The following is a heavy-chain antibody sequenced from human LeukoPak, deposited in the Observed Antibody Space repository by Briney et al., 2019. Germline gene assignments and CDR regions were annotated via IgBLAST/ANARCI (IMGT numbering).Heavy chain of an antibody. CDR3: AKRRIAVAGFDY. Sequence: GGSLRLPCAASGFTFSSYAMSWVRQAPGKGLEWVSAISGSGGSTYYADSVKGRFTISRDNSKNTLYLQMNSLRVEDTAVYYCAKRRIAVAGFDYWGQGTLVTVSS. D-gene: IGHD6-19*01. J-gene: IGHJ4*02. CDR1: GFTFSSYA. CDR2: ISGSGGST. V-gene: IGHV3-23*01.